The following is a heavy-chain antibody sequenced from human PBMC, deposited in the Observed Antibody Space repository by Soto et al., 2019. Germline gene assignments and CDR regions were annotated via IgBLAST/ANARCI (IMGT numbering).Heavy chain of an antibody. Sequence: GGSLRLSCAASGFTFSSYWMSWVRQAPGKGLEWVANIKQDGSEKYYVDSVKGRFTISRDNAKNSLYLQMSSLRAEDTAVYYCAREFYSSGWYFKNWGQGTLVTVSS. CDR3: AREFYSSGWYFKN. V-gene: IGHV3-7*01. CDR1: GFTFSSYW. CDR2: IKQDGSEK. D-gene: IGHD6-19*01. J-gene: IGHJ1*01.